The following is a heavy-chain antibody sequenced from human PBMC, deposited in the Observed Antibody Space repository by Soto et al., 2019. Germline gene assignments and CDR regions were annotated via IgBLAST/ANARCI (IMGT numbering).Heavy chain of an antibody. CDR2: IYYSGST. J-gene: IGHJ4*02. CDR3: ARVIRGYSYYYYFDY. Sequence: PSETLSLTCTVSGGSISSYYWSWIRQPPGKGLEWIGYIYYSGSTNYNPSLKGRVTISVDTSKNQFSLKLSSVTAADTAVYYCARVIRGYSYYYYFDYWGQGTLVTVSS. D-gene: IGHD5-18*01. V-gene: IGHV4-59*01. CDR1: GGSISSYY.